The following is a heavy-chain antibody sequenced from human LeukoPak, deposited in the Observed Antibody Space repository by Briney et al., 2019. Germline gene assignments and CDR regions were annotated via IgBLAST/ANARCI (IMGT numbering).Heavy chain of an antibody. CDR3: ARLESIAVASSEVWFDP. D-gene: IGHD6-19*01. CDR1: GGSLSSSSYY. Sequence: SETLSLTCTVSGGSLSSSSYYWGWIRQPPGKGLEWIGSIYYSGSTYYNPSLKSRVTISVDTSKNQFSLKLSSVTAADTAVYYCARLESIAVASSEVWFDPWGQGTLVTVSS. CDR2: IYYSGST. V-gene: IGHV4-39*01. J-gene: IGHJ5*02.